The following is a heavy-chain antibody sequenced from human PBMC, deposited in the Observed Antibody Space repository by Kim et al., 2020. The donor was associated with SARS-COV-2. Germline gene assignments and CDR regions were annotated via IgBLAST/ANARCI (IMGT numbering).Heavy chain of an antibody. CDR1: GFTFSSYG. D-gene: IGHD3-22*01. V-gene: IGHV3-33*08. J-gene: IGHJ4*02. CDR2: IWYDGSNK. CDR3: ARDPTQTMIDPEYYFDY. Sequence: GGSLRLSCAASGFTFSSYGMHWVRQAPGKGLEWVAVIWYDGSNKYYADSVKGRFTISRDNSKNTLYLQMNSLRAEDTAVYYCARDPTQTMIDPEYYFDYWGQGTLVTVSS.